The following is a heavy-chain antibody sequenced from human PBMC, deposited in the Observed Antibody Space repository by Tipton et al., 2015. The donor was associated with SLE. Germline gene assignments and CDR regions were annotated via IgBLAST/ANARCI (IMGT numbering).Heavy chain of an antibody. Sequence: TLSLTCTVSGASLSSFFWAWIRQPPGKGLEWIGEINHSGNTNFNPSLGSRVTVSVDTSNNQFSLRLSSVTAADTATYYCARGGLFWSPSLVAANYFDSWSQGTLVTVSS. D-gene: IGHD3-3*01. CDR3: ARGGLFWSPSLVAANYFDS. V-gene: IGHV4-34*01. CDR1: GASLSSFF. CDR2: INHSGNT. J-gene: IGHJ4*02.